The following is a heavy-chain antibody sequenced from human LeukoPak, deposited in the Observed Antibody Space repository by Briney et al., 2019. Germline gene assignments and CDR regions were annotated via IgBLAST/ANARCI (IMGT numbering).Heavy chain of an antibody. J-gene: IGHJ6*02. D-gene: IGHD6-13*01. CDR2: ISGSGGST. V-gene: IGHV3-23*01. CDR3: AKWVSSYSSSWYITNYYYGIDV. Sequence: PGGSLRLSCAASGFTFSSYAMSWVRQAPGKGLEWVSAISGSGGSTYYADSVKGRFTISRDNSKNTLYLQMNSLRAEDTAVYYCAKWVSSYSSSWYITNYYYGIDVWGQGTTVTVSS. CDR1: GFTFSSYA.